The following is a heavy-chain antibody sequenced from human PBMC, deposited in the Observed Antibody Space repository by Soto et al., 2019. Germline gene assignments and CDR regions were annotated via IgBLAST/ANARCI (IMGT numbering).Heavy chain of an antibody. J-gene: IGHJ4*02. CDR2: IIPILGIA. CDR1: GGTFSSYT. CDR3: ASTEVATGFDY. Sequence: QVQLVQSGAEVKKPGSSVKVSCKASGGTFSSYTISWVRQAPGQGLEWMGRIIPILGIANYAQKFQGRVTXTXXKSTSTAYMELSSLRSEDTAVYYCASTEVATGFDYWGQGTLVTVSS. V-gene: IGHV1-69*02. D-gene: IGHD5-12*01.